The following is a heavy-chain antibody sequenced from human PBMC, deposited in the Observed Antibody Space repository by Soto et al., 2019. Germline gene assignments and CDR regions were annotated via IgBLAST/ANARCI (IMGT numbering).Heavy chain of an antibody. CDR3: AREVRASAQNWFDP. J-gene: IGHJ5*02. CDR2: ISSSSSYI. D-gene: IGHD2-15*01. Sequence: EVQLVESGGGLVKPGGSLRLSCAASGFTFSSYSMNWVRQAPGKGLEWVSSISSSSSYIYYADSVKGRFTISRDNAKNSLYLQMNSLRAEYTAVYYCAREVRASAQNWFDPWGQGTLVTVSS. CDR1: GFTFSSYS. V-gene: IGHV3-21*01.